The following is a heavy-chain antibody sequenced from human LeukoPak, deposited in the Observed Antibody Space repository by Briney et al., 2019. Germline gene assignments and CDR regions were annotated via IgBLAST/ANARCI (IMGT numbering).Heavy chain of an antibody. D-gene: IGHD1-20*01. CDR2: ISSSSSTI. J-gene: IGHJ4*02. V-gene: IGHV3-48*01. CDR3: AAASYNWNYLGY. CDR1: GFTFSSYS. Sequence: GGSLRLSCAASGFTFSSYSMNWVRQARAKGLEWVSYISSSSSTIYYADSVKGRFTISRDNAKNSLYLQMNSLRAEDTAVYYCAAASYNWNYLGYWGQGTLVTVSS.